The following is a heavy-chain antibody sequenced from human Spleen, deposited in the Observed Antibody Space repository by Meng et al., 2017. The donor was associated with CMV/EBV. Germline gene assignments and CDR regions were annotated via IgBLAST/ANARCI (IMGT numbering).Heavy chain of an antibody. J-gene: IGHJ6*02. V-gene: IGHV3-21*01. CDR1: GFTFSTYI. CDR2: ISSTSSYT. D-gene: IGHD3-9*01. CDR3: ARAQDYDLLTGFYNSYYYYGMDV. Sequence: GESLKISCAASGFTFSTYIMNWVRQAPGKGLEWVSSISSTSSYTYYTDSVKGRFTISRDNAKNSLYLQMNRLRVEDTAVYYCARAQDYDLLTGFYNSYYYYGMDVWGQGTTVTVSS.